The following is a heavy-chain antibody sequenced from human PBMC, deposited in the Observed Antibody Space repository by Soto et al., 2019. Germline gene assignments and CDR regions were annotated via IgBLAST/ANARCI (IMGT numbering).Heavy chain of an antibody. V-gene: IGHV3-33*01. D-gene: IGHD3-10*01. Sequence: ESGGGVVQPGRSLTLSCAASGFPLSNYGMHWVRQAPGKGLEWVAVIWYDGTATYSADSVRGRISISRDNAKNELFLQLSSLRAEDTAVYYCARNVGSSGSSRSFDTWGQGTLVTVSS. CDR3: ARNVGSSGSSRSFDT. CDR2: IWYDGTAT. J-gene: IGHJ5*02. CDR1: GFPLSNYG.